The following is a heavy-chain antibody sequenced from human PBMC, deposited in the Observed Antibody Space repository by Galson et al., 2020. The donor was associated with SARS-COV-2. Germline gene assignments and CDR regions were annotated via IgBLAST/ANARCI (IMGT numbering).Heavy chain of an antibody. CDR3: AREGLKWFGVDH. J-gene: IGHJ4*02. D-gene: IGHD3-10*01. V-gene: IGHV3-64*02. CDR1: GFTFSSHA. Sequence: GESLKISCAASGFTFSSHAMHWVRQAPGKGLEYVSVISNNGGATHYADSVKGRFTISRDNAKNTLYLQMGSLRAEDMAVYYCAREGLKWFGVDHWGQGTLVTVSS. CDR2: ISNNGGAT.